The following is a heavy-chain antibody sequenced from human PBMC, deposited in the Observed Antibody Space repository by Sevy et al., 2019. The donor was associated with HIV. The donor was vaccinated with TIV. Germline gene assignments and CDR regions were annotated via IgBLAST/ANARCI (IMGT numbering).Heavy chain of an antibody. J-gene: IGHJ3*02. Sequence: GESLKISCAASGFTFSSYAMSWVRQAPGKGLEWVSAISGSGGSTYYADSVKGRFTISRDNSKNTLYLQMNSLRAEDTAVYYCAKGAYYDFWSGYYFPIDAFDIWGQRTMVTVSS. D-gene: IGHD3-3*01. CDR2: ISGSGGST. CDR3: AKGAYYDFWSGYYFPIDAFDI. V-gene: IGHV3-23*01. CDR1: GFTFSSYA.